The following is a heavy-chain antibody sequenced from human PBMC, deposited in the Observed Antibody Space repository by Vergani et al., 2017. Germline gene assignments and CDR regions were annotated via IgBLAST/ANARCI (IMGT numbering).Heavy chain of an antibody. CDR1: GFTFNSYG. D-gene: IGHD4-17*01. J-gene: IGHJ4*02. CDR2: IRSDESRR. V-gene: IGHV3-30*02. Sequence: QVQLVESGGGVVPPGGSLRLSCAASGFTFNSYGMHWVRQAPGKGLEWVASIRSDESRRYYGDSMEGPFTISRDNSKNTLYLQMNSLRAEDTAVYYCARGASGDYVSSFDYWGQGTLVTVSS. CDR3: ARGASGDYVSSFDY.